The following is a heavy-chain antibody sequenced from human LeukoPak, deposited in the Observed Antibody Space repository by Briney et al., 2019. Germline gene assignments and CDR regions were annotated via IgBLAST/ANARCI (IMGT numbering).Heavy chain of an antibody. CDR1: GYTFTGYY. V-gene: IGHV1-2*02. CDR3: AHLLGGRDH. CDR2: INPNSGGS. Sequence: WASVNVSCKASGYTFTGYYIHWVRQAPGQGLEWMGWINPNSGGSYSTQKFQGRVTMTRDTSITTAYMELSRLTSDDTAVYYCAHLLGGRDHWGQGALVTVSS. J-gene: IGHJ4*02. D-gene: IGHD3-16*01.